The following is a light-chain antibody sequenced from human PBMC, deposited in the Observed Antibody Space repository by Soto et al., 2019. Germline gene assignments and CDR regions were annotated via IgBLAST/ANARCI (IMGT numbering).Light chain of an antibody. CDR1: SGDIGSYNY. V-gene: IGLV2-11*01. CDR2: DVN. CDR3: CSYAGSSLV. J-gene: IGLJ2*01. Sequence: QSALTQPRSVSGSPGQSVTISCTGASGDIGSYNYVSWYQHHPGKAPKLIIFDVNKRPSGVPDRFSGSKSGNTASLTISGLQPEDEADYYCCSYAGSSLVFGGGTKVTVL.